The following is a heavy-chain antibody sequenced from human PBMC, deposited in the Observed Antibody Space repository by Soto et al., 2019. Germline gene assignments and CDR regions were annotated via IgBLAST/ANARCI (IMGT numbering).Heavy chain of an antibody. CDR2: IRGGSVNI. J-gene: IGHJ4*02. CDR1: GFTFSSFS. Sequence: EVQLLESGGDLVQPGGSLRLSCAASGFTFSSFSMHWIRQTPGSGLEWVSTIRGGSVNIDYADSVKGRFTISRDNSRNTLYLQMTRLRVEDTATYFCGKDEFGGAATYWGQGTLVSVSS. CDR3: GKDEFGGAATY. V-gene: IGHV3-23*01. D-gene: IGHD1-26*01.